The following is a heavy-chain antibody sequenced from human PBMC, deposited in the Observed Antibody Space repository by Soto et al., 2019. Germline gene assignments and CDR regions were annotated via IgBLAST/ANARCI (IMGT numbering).Heavy chain of an antibody. Sequence: GGSLRLSCAASGFTFSSYSMNWVRQAPGKGLEWVSSISSSSSYIYYADSVKGRFTISRDNAKNSLYLQMNSLRAEDTAVYYCARDGMTTVKRGWFDPWGQGTLVTVSS. CDR1: GFTFSSYS. CDR2: ISSSSSYI. D-gene: IGHD4-4*01. V-gene: IGHV3-21*01. J-gene: IGHJ5*02. CDR3: ARDGMTTVKRGWFDP.